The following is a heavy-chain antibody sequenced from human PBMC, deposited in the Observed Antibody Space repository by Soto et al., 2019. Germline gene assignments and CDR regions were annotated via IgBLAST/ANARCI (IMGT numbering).Heavy chain of an antibody. Sequence: GGSLRLSCAASGFTVSSNYMSWVRQAPGKGLEWVSVIYSGGSTYYADPVKGRFTISRDNSKNTLYLQMNSLRAEDTAVYYCARSLRRNQVFDIWGQGTMVTVSS. CDR3: ARSLRRNQVFDI. CDR1: GFTVSSNY. CDR2: IYSGGST. V-gene: IGHV3-66*01. J-gene: IGHJ3*02. D-gene: IGHD2-2*01.